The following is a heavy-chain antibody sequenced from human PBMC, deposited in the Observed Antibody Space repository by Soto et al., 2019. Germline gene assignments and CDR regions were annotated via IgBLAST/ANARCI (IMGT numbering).Heavy chain of an antibody. Sequence: EVQLLESGGGWVQPGGSLRLSCAASGFTFSSYAMSWVSQAPGKGLEWVSAISGSGGSTYYADSVKGRFTISRDNSKNTLYLRMTSLRAEDTAVYYCSYQQGYYYDSSGYPTFDPWGQGTLVTVSS. J-gene: IGHJ5*02. D-gene: IGHD3-22*01. CDR1: GFTFSSYA. V-gene: IGHV3-23*01. CDR2: ISGSGGST. CDR3: SYQQGYYYDSSGYPTFDP.